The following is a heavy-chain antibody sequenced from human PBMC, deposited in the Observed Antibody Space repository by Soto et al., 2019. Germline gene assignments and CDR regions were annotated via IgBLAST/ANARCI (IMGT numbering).Heavy chain of an antibody. J-gene: IGHJ4*02. CDR3: ARYHPADDY. CDR1: GGTFSSYP. Sequence: QVQLVQSGAEVKKPGYSVKVSCNASGGTFSSYPISWVRQATGQGLEWMGRIIPILGIANYAQKFQGRVTITADKSTSTAYMELSSLRSEDTAVYYCARYHPADDYWGQGTLVTVSS. CDR2: IIPILGIA. V-gene: IGHV1-69*02. D-gene: IGHD2-2*01.